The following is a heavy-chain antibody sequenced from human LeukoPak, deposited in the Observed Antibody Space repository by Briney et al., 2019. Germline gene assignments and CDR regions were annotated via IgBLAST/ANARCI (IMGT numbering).Heavy chain of an antibody. J-gene: IGHJ5*02. CDR1: GYTFTDYY. CDR3: VRDRPHNWFDP. Sequence: ASVKVSCKASGYTFTDYYIHWVRQAPGQGLEWMGWINSNSGDTYYAQKFQGRVTMTRDTSITTACMELSSLRSDDTALYYCVRDRPHNWFDPWGQGTLVTVSS. V-gene: IGHV1-2*02. CDR2: INSNSGDT.